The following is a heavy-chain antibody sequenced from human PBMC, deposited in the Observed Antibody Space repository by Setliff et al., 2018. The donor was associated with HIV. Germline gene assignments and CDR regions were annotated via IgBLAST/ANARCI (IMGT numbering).Heavy chain of an antibody. D-gene: IGHD6-19*01. CDR1: GYTFTTYG. CDR3: ARDRSGSGSYFDY. CDR2: ISTYSDET. J-gene: IGHJ4*02. Sequence: ASVKVSCKPPGYTFTTYGLSWVRQAPGQGLEWMGWISTYSDETSYAQSLQGRVTMTTDTFTNTAYMELTSLRSDDTAVYYCARDRSGSGSYFDYWGQGTLVTVSS. V-gene: IGHV1-18*01.